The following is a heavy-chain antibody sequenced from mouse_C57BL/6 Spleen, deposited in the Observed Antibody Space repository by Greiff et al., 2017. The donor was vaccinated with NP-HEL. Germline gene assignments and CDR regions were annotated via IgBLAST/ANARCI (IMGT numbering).Heavy chain of an antibody. D-gene: IGHD2-2*01. J-gene: IGHJ2*01. CDR3: ARWGGLDY. V-gene: IGHV1-61*01. Sequence: VQLQQPGAELVRHGSSVKLSCKASGYTFTSYWMDWVKQRPGQGLEWIGNIYPSDSETHYNQKFKDKATLTVDKSSSTAYMQLSSLASEDSAVYYCARWGGLDYWGQGTTLTVSS. CDR2: IYPSDSET. CDR1: GYTFTSYW.